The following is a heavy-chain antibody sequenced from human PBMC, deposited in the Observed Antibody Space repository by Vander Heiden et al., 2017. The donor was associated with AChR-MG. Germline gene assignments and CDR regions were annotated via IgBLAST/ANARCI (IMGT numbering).Heavy chain of an antibody. D-gene: IGHD3-16*02. J-gene: IGHJ4*02. V-gene: IGHV2-26*01. CDR1: GFSLSNARMG. CDR2: IFPNDEK. CDR3: ARGFGGVIVTSYFAY. Sequence: QVTLKESGPVLVKPTETLTLTCTVSGFSLSNARMGVSWIRQPPGKALEWLAHIFPNDEKSYSTSLKGRLTIPKNTSKGQVVLTIPNRDPVNTATYSCARGFGGVIVTSYFAYWGQGTLVTVSS.